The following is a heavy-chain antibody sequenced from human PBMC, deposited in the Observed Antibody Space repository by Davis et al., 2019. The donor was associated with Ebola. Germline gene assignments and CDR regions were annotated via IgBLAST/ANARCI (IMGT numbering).Heavy chain of an antibody. CDR3: ARDGPDYYGLDV. CDR1: GYTFTSYG. CDR2: MSPNSGNT. J-gene: IGHJ6*02. Sequence: ASVKVSCKASGYTFTSYGISWVRQGSGPGLEWMGWMSPNSGNTDYAQKFQGRVTMTRNAAERTAYLELSSLRSEDTAVYYCARDGPDYYGLDVWGQGTVVTVSS. V-gene: IGHV1-8*02.